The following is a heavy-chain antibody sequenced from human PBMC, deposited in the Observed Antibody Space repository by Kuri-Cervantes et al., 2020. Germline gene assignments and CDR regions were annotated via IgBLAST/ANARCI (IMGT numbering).Heavy chain of an antibody. J-gene: IGHJ4*02. CDR3: ARDRGSGSYSFDY. CDR2: ISSSSSYI. Sequence: GESLKISCAASGFTFSSYSMNWVRQAPGKGLEWVSSISSSSSYIYYADSVKGRFTISRDNAKNSLYLQMNSLRAEDTAVYYCARDRGSGSYSFDYWGQGTLVTVSS. CDR1: GFTFSSYS. V-gene: IGHV3-21*01. D-gene: IGHD3-10*01.